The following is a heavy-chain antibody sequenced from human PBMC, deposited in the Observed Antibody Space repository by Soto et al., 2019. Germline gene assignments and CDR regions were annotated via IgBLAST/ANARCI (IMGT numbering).Heavy chain of an antibody. Sequence: AGGSLRLSCAASGFSFNDFGVHWVRQAPGKGLEWVAVIWYGGKKTNYVDSVKGRFSISRDISKNMVYLQMNSLRAEDTAVYYCASGPTIFGAVINYSYYYGLGVWGQGTTVTVSS. V-gene: IGHV3-33*01. CDR1: GFSFNDFG. CDR2: IWYGGKKT. D-gene: IGHD3-3*01. J-gene: IGHJ6*02. CDR3: ASGPTIFGAVINYSYYYGLGV.